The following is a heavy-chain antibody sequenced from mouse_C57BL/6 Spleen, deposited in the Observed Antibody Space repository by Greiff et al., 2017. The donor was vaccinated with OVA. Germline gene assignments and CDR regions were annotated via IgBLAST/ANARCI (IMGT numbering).Heavy chain of an antibody. J-gene: IGHJ4*01. CDR1: GYAFSSSW. V-gene: IGHV1-82*01. D-gene: IGHD1-1*01. CDR2: IYPGDGDT. CDR3: ARSTTVVVPYYAMDY. Sequence: QVQLQQSGPELVKPGASVKISCKASGYAFSSSWMNWVKQRPGKGLEWIGRIYPGDGDTNYNGKFKGKATLTADKSSSTAYMQLSSLTSEDSAVYFCARSTTVVVPYYAMDYWGQGTSVTVSS.